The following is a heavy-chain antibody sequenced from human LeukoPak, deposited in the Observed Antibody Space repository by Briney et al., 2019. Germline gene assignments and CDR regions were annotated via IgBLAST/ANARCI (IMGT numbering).Heavy chain of an antibody. Sequence: EPGPTLVKPTQTLTLTCTFSGFSLSSSGVSVGWIRQSPGKALEWPALIYWDGDKRYSPSLKSRLTITKDTSKNQVVLTMTNVDPVDTGTYYCAHRRRYCSGNNCHSTFDYWGQGTLVTVSS. D-gene: IGHD2-15*01. CDR2: IYWDGDK. CDR3: AHRRRYCSGNNCHSTFDY. V-gene: IGHV2-5*02. CDR1: GFSLSSSGVS. J-gene: IGHJ4*02.